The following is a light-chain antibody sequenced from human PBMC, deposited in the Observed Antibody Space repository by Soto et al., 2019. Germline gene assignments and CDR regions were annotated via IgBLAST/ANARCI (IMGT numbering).Light chain of an antibody. CDR2: GAS. Sequence: ETVMTQSPATLSVSPGERATLSCRASQSVSSNLAWYQQKPGQAPRLLIYGASTRATGIPARFSGSGSGTEFTLTTSSLQSEDLAVYSCQQYYSWPLTFGGGTKVEIK. V-gene: IGKV3-15*01. CDR1: QSVSSN. CDR3: QQYYSWPLT. J-gene: IGKJ4*01.